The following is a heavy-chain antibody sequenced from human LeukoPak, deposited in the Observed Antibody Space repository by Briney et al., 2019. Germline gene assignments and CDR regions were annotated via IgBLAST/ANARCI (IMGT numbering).Heavy chain of an antibody. CDR1: GGTFSSYA. J-gene: IGHJ4*02. CDR2: IIPIFGTA. V-gene: IGHV1-69*13. CDR3: ATDLRSGYGWVHY. Sequence: ASVKVSCKASGGTFSSYAISWVRQAPGQGLEWMGGIIPIFGTANYAQKFQGRVTITADESTSTAYMELSSLRSEDTAVYYCATDLRSGYGWVHYWGQGTLVTVSS. D-gene: IGHD5-12*01.